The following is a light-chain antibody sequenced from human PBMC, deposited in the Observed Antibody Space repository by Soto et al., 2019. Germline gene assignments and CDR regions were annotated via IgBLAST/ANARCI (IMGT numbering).Light chain of an antibody. J-gene: IGKJ2*01. CDR3: QQRSNWPPLYT. Sequence: DIVLTQSPATLSLSPGERATLSCRASQSVSSYLAWYQQKPGQAPRLLIYDASSTATGIPARFSGSGSGTDFTLTISSLEPEDFAVYYCQQRSNWPPLYTFGQGTKLEIK. CDR2: DAS. V-gene: IGKV3-11*01. CDR1: QSVSSY.